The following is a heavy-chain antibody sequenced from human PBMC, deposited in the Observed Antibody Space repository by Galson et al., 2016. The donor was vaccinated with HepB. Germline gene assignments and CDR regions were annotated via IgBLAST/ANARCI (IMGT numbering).Heavy chain of an antibody. CDR1: GFTFSYAW. Sequence: SLRLSCAASGFTFSYAWLNWVRQAPGKGLEWVSHISGDGSSTHYGHSVKGRFTVSRDNSKNTLYLQMNSLRAEDTAVYYCVRDKVTPGTNWFDPWGQGTLVTVSS. CDR2: ISGDGSST. J-gene: IGHJ5*02. V-gene: IGHV3-74*01. CDR3: VRDKVTPGTNWFDP. D-gene: IGHD4-11*01.